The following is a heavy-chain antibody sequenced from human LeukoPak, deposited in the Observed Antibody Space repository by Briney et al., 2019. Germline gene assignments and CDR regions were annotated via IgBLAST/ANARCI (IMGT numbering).Heavy chain of an antibody. CDR1: GFTFSSYS. Sequence: GGSLRLSCAASGFTFSSYSMNWVRQAPGKGLEWVSSISSSSSYIYYADSVKGRFTISGDNAKNSLYLQMNSLRAEDTAVYYCARDSGGGSCYGYWGQGTLVTVSS. CDR3: ARDSGGGSCYGY. V-gene: IGHV3-21*01. D-gene: IGHD2-15*01. CDR2: ISSSSSYI. J-gene: IGHJ4*02.